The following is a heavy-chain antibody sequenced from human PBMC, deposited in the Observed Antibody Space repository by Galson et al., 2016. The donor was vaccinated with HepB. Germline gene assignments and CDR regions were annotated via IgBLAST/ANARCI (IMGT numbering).Heavy chain of an antibody. V-gene: IGHV3-7*03. CDR3: ARGANRGRPFDY. D-gene: IGHD3-10*01. J-gene: IGHJ4*02. CDR1: GFTFSSYW. CDR2: VKRDGSER. Sequence: LRLSCAASGFTFSSYWMSWVRQAPGKGLEWVANVKRDGSERYYVDSVKGRFTISRDNAKNSLFLQMNSLRVEDTAVYYCARGANRGRPFDYWGQGTLVTVSS.